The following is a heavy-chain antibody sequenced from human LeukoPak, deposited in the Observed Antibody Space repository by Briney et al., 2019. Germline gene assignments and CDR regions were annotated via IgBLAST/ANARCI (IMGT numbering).Heavy chain of an antibody. CDR2: IYHNGTH. CDR1: VGSISSGNW. Sequence: SETLSLTCAVSVGSISSGNWWTWVRQSPGKGLEWSGEIYHNGTHNYNPSLNSLLTISADTFKNHFSLKLTSVTAADTAVYYCATAPILRGEGGEHYKYCMDVWGQGTTVIVSS. D-gene: IGHD2-2*02. CDR3: ATAPILRGEGGEHYKYCMDV. J-gene: IGHJ6*02. V-gene: IGHV4-4*02.